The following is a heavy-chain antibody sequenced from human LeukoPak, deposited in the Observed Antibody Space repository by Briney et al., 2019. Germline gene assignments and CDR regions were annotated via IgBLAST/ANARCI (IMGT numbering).Heavy chain of an antibody. J-gene: IGHJ4*02. D-gene: IGHD3-22*01. CDR2: IKRETDGGTT. CDR3: AQGSGFYYDY. Sequence: GGSLRLSCAVSGLSLRNVWMNWLRQAPGRGLEWVGLIKRETDGGTTDFAAPVKGRFTISRDDSKNTLYLQMNRLTSEDTAVYYCAQGSGFYYDYWGQGTLVTVSS. CDR1: GLSLRNVW. V-gene: IGHV3-15*07.